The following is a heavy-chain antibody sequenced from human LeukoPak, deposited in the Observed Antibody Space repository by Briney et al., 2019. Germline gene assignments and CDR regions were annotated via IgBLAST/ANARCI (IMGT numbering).Heavy chain of an antibody. CDR1: GGSISSYY. CDR3: ARGSNRGYGGNNWFDP. D-gene: IGHD4-23*01. V-gene: IGHV4-59*01. J-gene: IGHJ5*02. CDR2: IYYSGST. Sequence: SETLSLTCTVSGGSISSYYWSWIRQPPGKGLEWIGYIYYSGSTNYNPSLKSRVTISVDTSKNQFSLKLSSVTAADTAVYYCARGSNRGYGGNNWFDPWGQGTLVTVSS.